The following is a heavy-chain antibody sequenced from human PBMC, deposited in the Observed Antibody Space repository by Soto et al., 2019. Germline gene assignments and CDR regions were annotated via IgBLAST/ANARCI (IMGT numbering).Heavy chain of an antibody. CDR2: IYYSGST. Sequence: SETLSLTCTFSVVSISSSSYYCGWIRQPPWKGLEWIGSIYYSGSTYYNPSLKSRVTISVDTSKNQFSLKLSSVTAADTAVYYCARQARYSSPSMDNWFEPWGQGTLVTVSS. D-gene: IGHD6-6*01. J-gene: IGHJ5*02. CDR3: ARQARYSSPSMDNWFEP. V-gene: IGHV4-39*01. CDR1: VVSISSSSYY.